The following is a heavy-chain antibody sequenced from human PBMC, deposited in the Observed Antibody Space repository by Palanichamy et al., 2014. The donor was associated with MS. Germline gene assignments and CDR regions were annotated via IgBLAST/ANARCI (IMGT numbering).Heavy chain of an antibody. CDR2: TIPILGTT. V-gene: IGHV1-69*06. J-gene: IGHJ3*02. Sequence: QVQLVQSGAEVKKPGSSVKVSCKASGDTLNTYSISWVRQAPGQGLEWMGGTIPILGTTNYAPRFQGRVTVTADRSTNTDYMELRNLTSEDTAVYYCARDLFTMVRGVIAGYAFDIWGQGTMVTVSS. CDR1: GDTLNTYS. CDR3: ARDLFTMVRGVIAGYAFDI. D-gene: IGHD3-10*01.